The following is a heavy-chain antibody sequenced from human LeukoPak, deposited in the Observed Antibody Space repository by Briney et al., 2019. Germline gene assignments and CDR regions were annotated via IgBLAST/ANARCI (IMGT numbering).Heavy chain of an antibody. V-gene: IGHV1-46*01. CDR3: ARAYYYDSSGYYFGY. CDR2: INPSGGST. Sequence: ASVKVSCKASGYTFTGYYMHWVRQAPGQGLEWMGIINPSGGSTSYAQKFQGRVTMTRDTSTSTVYMELSSLRSEDTAVYYCARAYYYDSSGYYFGYWGQGTLVTVSS. D-gene: IGHD3-22*01. CDR1: GYTFTGYY. J-gene: IGHJ4*02.